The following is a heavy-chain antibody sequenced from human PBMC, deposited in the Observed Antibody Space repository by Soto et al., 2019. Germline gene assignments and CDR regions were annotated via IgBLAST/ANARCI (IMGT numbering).Heavy chain of an antibody. V-gene: IGHV1-69*13. J-gene: IGHJ6*02. D-gene: IGHD1-26*01. CDR1: GGTFSSYA. Sequence: GASVKVSCKASGGTFSSYAISWVRQAPGQGLEWMGGIIPIFGTANYAQKFQGRVTITADESTSTAYMELSSLRSEDTAVYYCARDYSGSYSFSILGYYYGMDVWGQGXTVTVYS. CDR3: ARDYSGSYSFSILGYYYGMDV. CDR2: IIPIFGTA.